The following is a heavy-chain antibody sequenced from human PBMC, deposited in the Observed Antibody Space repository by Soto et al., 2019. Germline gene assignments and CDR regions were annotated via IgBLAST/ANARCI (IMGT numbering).Heavy chain of an antibody. CDR3: ARHGRTSGTLKY. CDR2: IYYSGST. V-gene: IGHV4-59*08. CDR1: GGSISSYY. D-gene: IGHD5-12*01. J-gene: IGHJ4*02. Sequence: SETLSLTCTVSGGSISSYYWSWIRQPPGKGLEWIGYIYYSGSTNYNPSLKSRVTISVDTSKNQFSLRLSSVTAADTAVYYCARHGRTSGTLKYWGQGTLVTVYS.